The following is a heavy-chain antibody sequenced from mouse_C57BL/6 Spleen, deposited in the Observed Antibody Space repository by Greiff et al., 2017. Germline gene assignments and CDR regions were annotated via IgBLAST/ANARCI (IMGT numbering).Heavy chain of an antibody. V-gene: IGHV1-69*01. CDR3: ARKRGRASFFDY. J-gene: IGHJ2*01. CDR1: GYTFTSYW. CDR2: IDPSDSYT. Sequence: QVQLQQPGAELVMPGASVKLSCKASGYTFTSYWMHWVKQRPGQGLEWIGEIDPSDSYTNYNQKFKGKSTLTVAKSSSIAYMQLSSLTSEDSAVYYCARKRGRASFFDYWGQGTTLTVSS.